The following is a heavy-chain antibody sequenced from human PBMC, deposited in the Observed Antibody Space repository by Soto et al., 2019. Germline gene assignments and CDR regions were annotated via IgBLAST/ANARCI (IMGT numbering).Heavy chain of an antibody. Sequence: GGSLRLSCAASGFTFSSYGMHWVRQAPGKGLEWVAVISYDGSNKYYADSVKGRFTISRDNSKNTLYLQMNSLRAEDTAVYYCAKGEQQLVHWGQGTLVTVSS. CDR3: AKGEQQLVH. CDR1: GFTFSSYG. CDR2: ISYDGSNK. V-gene: IGHV3-30*18. D-gene: IGHD6-13*01. J-gene: IGHJ4*02.